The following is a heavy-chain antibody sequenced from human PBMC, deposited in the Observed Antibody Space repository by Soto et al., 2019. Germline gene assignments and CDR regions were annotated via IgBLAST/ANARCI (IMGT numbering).Heavy chain of an antibody. CDR1: GYTLTELS. CDR2: FDPEDGET. J-gene: IGHJ4*02. V-gene: IGHV1-24*01. D-gene: IGHD3-16*02. Sequence: ASVKVSCKVSGYTLTELSMHWVRQAPGKGLEWMGGFDPEDGETIYAQKFQGRVTMTEDTSTDTAYMELSSLRSEDTAVYYCAGYDYVWGSYRYNLDYWGQGTLVTVSS. CDR3: AGYDYVWGSYRYNLDY.